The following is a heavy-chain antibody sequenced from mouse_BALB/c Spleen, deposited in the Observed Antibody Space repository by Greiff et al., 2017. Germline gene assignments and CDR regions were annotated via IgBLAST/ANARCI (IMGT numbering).Heavy chain of an antibody. J-gene: IGHJ4*01. CDR1: GYSFTSYW. CDR2: IYPGNSDT. V-gene: IGHV1-5*01. Sequence: EVQLQQSGAELVRPGTSVKISCKASGYSFTSYWMHWVKQRPGQGLEWIGAIYPGNSDTSYNQKFKGKAKLTAVTSASTAYMELSSLTNEDSAVYYCTRRDGYYAMDYWGQGTSVTVSS. CDR3: TRRDGYYAMDY. D-gene: IGHD2-3*01.